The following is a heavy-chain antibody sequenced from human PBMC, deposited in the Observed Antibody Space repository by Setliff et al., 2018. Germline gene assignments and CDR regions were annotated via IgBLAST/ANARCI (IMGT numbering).Heavy chain of an antibody. CDR3: ARDLYSSSSGGFYYYYYYMDV. D-gene: IGHD6-6*01. Sequence: PSETLSLTCTVSGGSFSGYYWSWIRQPPGKGLEWIGEINHSGSTNYNPSLKSRVTISVDTSKNQFSLKLSSVIAADTAVYYCARDLYSSSSGGFYYYYYYMDVWGKGTTVTVSS. V-gene: IGHV4-34*01. J-gene: IGHJ6*03. CDR2: INHSGST. CDR1: GGSFSGYY.